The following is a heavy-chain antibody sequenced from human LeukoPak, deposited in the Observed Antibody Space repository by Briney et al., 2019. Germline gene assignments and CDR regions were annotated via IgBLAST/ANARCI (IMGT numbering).Heavy chain of an antibody. CDR2: IIPILGIA. V-gene: IGHV1-69*04. CDR3: ARDYSYYEILPNSGY. CDR1: GGTFSSYA. J-gene: IGHJ4*02. D-gene: IGHD3-9*01. Sequence: ASVKVSCKASGGTFSSYAISWVRQAPGQGLEWMGRIIPILGIANYAQKFQGRVTITADKSTSTAYMELSSLRSEDTAVYYCARDYSYYEILPNSGYWGQGILVTVSS.